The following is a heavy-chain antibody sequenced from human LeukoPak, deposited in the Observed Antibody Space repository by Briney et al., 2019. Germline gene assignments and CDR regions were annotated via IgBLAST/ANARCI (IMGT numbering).Heavy chain of an antibody. J-gene: IGHJ4*02. D-gene: IGHD3-22*01. CDR2: ISSSGSTI. Sequence: GGSLRLSCAASGFTFSSYEMNWVRQAPGKGLEWVSYISSSGSTIYYADSVKGRFTISRDNAENSLYLQMNSLRAEDTAVYYCARYYYDSSGYSLGYWGQGTLVTVSS. CDR1: GFTFSSYE. CDR3: ARYYYDSSGYSLGY. V-gene: IGHV3-48*03.